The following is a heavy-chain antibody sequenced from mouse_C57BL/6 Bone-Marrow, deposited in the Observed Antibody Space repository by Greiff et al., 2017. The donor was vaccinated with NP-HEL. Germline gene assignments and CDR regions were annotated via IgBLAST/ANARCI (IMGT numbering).Heavy chain of an antibody. D-gene: IGHD1-1*01. CDR3: ARGRLITTGVAHWYFDV. CDR2: IDPNSGGT. J-gene: IGHJ1*03. CDR1: GYTFTSYW. V-gene: IGHV1-72*01. Sequence: VQLQQPGAELLKPGASVKLSCKASGYTFTSYWMHWVKQRPGRGLEWIGRIDPNSGGTKYTEKFKSKATLTVDKPSRTAYMQLSSLTSEDSAVYYCARGRLITTGVAHWYFDVWGTGTTVTVSS.